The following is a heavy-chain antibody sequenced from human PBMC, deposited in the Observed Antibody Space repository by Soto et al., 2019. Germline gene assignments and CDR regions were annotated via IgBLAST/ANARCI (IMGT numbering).Heavy chain of an antibody. Sequence: EVQLVESGGGLVKPGGSLRLSCAASGFTFSSYSMNWVRQAPGKRLEWVSSISSSSSYIYYADSVKGRFTISRDNAKNSLYLQMNSLRAEDTAVYYCARVMVRGVIKIYYYYYGMDVWGQGTTVTVSS. V-gene: IGHV3-21*01. J-gene: IGHJ6*02. CDR2: ISSSSSYI. CDR3: ARVMVRGVIKIYYYYYGMDV. D-gene: IGHD3-10*01. CDR1: GFTFSSYS.